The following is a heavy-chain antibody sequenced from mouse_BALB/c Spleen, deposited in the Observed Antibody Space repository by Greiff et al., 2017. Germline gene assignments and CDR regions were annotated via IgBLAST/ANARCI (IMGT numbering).Heavy chain of an antibody. CDR1: GFSLTSYG. V-gene: IGHV2-2*02. CDR2: IWSGGST. D-gene: IGHD2-1*01. CDR3: ARKRGNYAYFDY. J-gene: IGHJ2*01. Sequence: VQRVESGPGLVQPSQSLSITCTVSGFSLTSYGVHWVRQSPGKGLEWLGVIWSGGSTDYNAAFISRLSISKDNSKSQVFFKMNSLQANDTAIYYCARKRGNYAYFDYWGQGTTLTVSS.